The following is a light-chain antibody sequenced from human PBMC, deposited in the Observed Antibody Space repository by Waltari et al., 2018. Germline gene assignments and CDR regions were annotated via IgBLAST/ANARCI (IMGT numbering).Light chain of an antibody. V-gene: IGKV1-39*01. CDR3: HQTYITVET. CDR2: ATS. CDR1: QSISDY. Sequence: DIQMTQSPYSLSASVGDRDTITCRASQSISDYLNWYQQKPGKAPNPLIYATSSLQSAVPSRWSGSGAGADFSITISSLQPDDFATYFCHQTYITVETFGPGTKVDIK. J-gene: IGKJ3*01.